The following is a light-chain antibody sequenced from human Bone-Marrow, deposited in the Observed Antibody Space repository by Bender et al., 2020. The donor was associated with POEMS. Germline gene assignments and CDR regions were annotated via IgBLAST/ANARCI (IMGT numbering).Light chain of an antibody. CDR1: ASDRGTTP. Sequence: QSVLTQPPSASATPGQRVTISCSRSASDRGTTPINWYQHLPGTAPKLIIYNSDQRPSGVPDRFSGSKSGTSASLAITGLQADDEADYYCQSYDSSLNGVVFGGGTKLTVL. CDR3: QSYDSSLNGVV. CDR2: NSD. V-gene: IGLV1-44*01. J-gene: IGLJ2*01.